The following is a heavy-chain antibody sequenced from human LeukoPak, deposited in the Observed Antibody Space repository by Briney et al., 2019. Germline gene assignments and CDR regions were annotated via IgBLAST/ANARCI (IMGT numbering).Heavy chain of an antibody. CDR3: ASGVVVVAATPSAYYYYYMDV. Sequence: ASVKVSCKASGYTFTSYGISWVRQAPGQGLEWMGWISAYNGNTNYAQKLQGRVTMTTDTSTSTAYMELRSLRSEDTAVYYCASGVVVVAATPSAYYYYYMDVWGKGTTVTISS. CDR1: GYTFTSYG. J-gene: IGHJ6*03. D-gene: IGHD2-15*01. CDR2: ISAYNGNT. V-gene: IGHV1-18*01.